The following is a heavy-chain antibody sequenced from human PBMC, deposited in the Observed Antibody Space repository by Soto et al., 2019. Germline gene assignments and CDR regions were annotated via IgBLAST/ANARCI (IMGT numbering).Heavy chain of an antibody. J-gene: IGHJ4*02. Sequence: GGSLRLSCAASGFTFSSYSMNWVRQAPGKGLEWVSYISSSSSTIYYADSVKGRFTISRDNAKNSLYLQMNSLRDEDTAVYYCARYARGWELPAYYFDYWGQGTLVTVSS. D-gene: IGHD1-26*01. CDR1: GFTFSSYS. CDR2: ISSSSSTI. V-gene: IGHV3-48*02. CDR3: ARYARGWELPAYYFDY.